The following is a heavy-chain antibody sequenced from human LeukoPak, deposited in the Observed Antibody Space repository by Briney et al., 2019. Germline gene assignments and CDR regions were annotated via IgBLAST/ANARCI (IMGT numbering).Heavy chain of an antibody. V-gene: IGHV3-33*01. CDR1: GFTFRSYG. CDR3: ARADTAIFFDY. CDR2: IWYDEITK. J-gene: IGHJ4*02. D-gene: IGHD5-18*01. Sequence: GGSLRLSCVASGFTFRSYGIHWVRQAPGKGLEWLAFIWYDEITKNYADSVKGRFTISRDNSKNTLYLQMNSLRAEDTAVYYCARADTAIFFDYWGQGTLVTVSS.